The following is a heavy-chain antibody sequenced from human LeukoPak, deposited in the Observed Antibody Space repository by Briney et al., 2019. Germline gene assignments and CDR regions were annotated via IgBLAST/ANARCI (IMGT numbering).Heavy chain of an antibody. CDR2: INWNGGST. Sequence: GGSLRLSCAASGFTFEDNGMSWVRQAPGKGLEWVSGINWNGGSTGYVDSVKGRFTISRDNAKKSLYLQMNSLRAEDTAVYYCAKDPNYYDSSGYYHGGDYFDYWGQGTLVTVSS. CDR3: AKDPNYYDSSGYYHGGDYFDY. CDR1: GFTFEDNG. J-gene: IGHJ4*02. D-gene: IGHD3-22*01. V-gene: IGHV3-20*04.